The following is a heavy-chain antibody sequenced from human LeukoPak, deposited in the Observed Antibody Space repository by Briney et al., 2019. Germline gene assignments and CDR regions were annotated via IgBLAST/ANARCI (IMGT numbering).Heavy chain of an antibody. CDR3: ARANYYGSGSYYNGHYFDY. D-gene: IGHD3-10*01. V-gene: IGHV1-69*06. CDR2: IIPIFGTA. Sequence: SVTVSCKASGGTFSSYAISWVRQAPGQGLEWMGGIIPIFGTANYAQKFQGRVTITADKSTSTAYMELSSLRSEDTAVYYCARANYYGSGSYYNGHYFDYWGQGTLVTVSS. CDR1: GGTFSSYA. J-gene: IGHJ4*02.